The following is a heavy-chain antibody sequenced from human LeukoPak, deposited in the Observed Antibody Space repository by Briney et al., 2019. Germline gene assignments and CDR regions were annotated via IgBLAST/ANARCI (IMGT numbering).Heavy chain of an antibody. Sequence: GASVKVSCKASGYTFTSYDINWVRQATGQGLEWMGWMNPNSGNTGYAQKFQGRVTMTRNTSISTAYMELSSLRSEDTAVYYCASDSRSYNAFDIWGQGTMITVSS. V-gene: IGHV1-8*01. CDR3: ASDSRSYNAFDI. CDR2: MNPNSGNT. J-gene: IGHJ3*02. CDR1: GYTFTSYD. D-gene: IGHD1-26*01.